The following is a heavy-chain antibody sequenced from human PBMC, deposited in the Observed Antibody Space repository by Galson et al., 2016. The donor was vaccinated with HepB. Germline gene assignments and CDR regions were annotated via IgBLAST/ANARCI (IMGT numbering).Heavy chain of an antibody. CDR3: ARDLSDYYETSGYFRRIRPQNYHYGMDV. CDR1: GFIFSSYN. J-gene: IGHJ6*02. D-gene: IGHD3-22*01. Sequence: SLRLSCAASGFIFSSYNMNWVRQAPGRGLEWISYISSSSSSIYYADSVKGRFTISRDNAKNLMYLQLSSLRDEDTAVYYCARDLSDYYETSGYFRRIRPQNYHYGMDVWGQGTTVTVS. CDR2: ISSSSSSI. V-gene: IGHV3-48*02.